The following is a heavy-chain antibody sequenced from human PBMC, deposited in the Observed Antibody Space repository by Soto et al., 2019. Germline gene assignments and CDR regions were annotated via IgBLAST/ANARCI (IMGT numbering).Heavy chain of an antibody. D-gene: IGHD5-18*01. Sequence: SETLSLTCTVSGDSISSSSYYWGWIRQPPGKGLEWIGSIYYSGYTYYNPSLKSRVTISVDTSKNQFSLKLSSVTAADTAVYYCARLGYSYGYPIHFDYWGQGTLVTVSS. CDR1: GDSISSSSYY. V-gene: IGHV4-39*01. J-gene: IGHJ4*02. CDR3: ARLGYSYGYPIHFDY. CDR2: IYYSGYT.